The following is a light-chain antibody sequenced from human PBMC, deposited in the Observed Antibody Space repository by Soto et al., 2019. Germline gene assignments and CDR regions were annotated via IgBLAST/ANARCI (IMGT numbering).Light chain of an antibody. CDR3: QYRRQGWA. CDR2: DAS. V-gene: IGKV3-11*01. CDR1: QSVRTY. J-gene: IGKJ1*01. Sequence: EIVLTQSPATLSLSPGEGATLSCRASQSVRTYLAWYQQKPGQAPKLLIYDASNRAAGVPTRFSGTGSGTDFTLSISSLEPEDFAVYYCQYRRQGWAFGQGTKVDIK.